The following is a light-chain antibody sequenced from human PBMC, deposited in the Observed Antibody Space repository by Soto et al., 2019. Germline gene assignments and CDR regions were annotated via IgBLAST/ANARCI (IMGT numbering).Light chain of an antibody. CDR1: QSLLHSNGYNY. V-gene: IGKV2-28*01. Sequence: DVLLTQSPLSLPVTPGEPASISCRSSQSLLHSNGYNYLDWYVQRPGQSPQLLIYLVSNRASGVPGRFSGSGSGTDFTLKISRVEAEDVGVYYCMQALQTPRTFGQGTKVEIK. CDR3: MQALQTPRT. CDR2: LVS. J-gene: IGKJ1*01.